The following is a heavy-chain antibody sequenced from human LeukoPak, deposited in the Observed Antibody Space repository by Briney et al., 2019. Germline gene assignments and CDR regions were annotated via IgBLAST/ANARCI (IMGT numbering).Heavy chain of an antibody. CDR2: INHSGST. V-gene: IGHV4-34*01. D-gene: IGHD3-3*01. CDR3: ARGLEYYDFWSGYYRYFDY. Sequence: SETLSLTCAVYGGSFSGYYWSWIRQPPGKGLEWIGEINHSGSTNYDPSLKSRVTISVDTSKNQFSLKLSSVTAADTAVYYCARGLEYYDFWSGYYRYFDYWGQGTLVTVSS. CDR1: GGSFSGYY. J-gene: IGHJ4*02.